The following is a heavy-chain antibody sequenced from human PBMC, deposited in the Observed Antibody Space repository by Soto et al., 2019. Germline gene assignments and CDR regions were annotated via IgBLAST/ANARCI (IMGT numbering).Heavy chain of an antibody. CDR1: GYDFARTW. J-gene: IGHJ4*02. V-gene: IGHV5-51*01. CDR3: ARLVGAYDSYFDH. Sequence: HGESLKISCXASGYDFARTWIGWVRQLPGKGLDWLGIIYPGDSETRYSPSFRGQVTFSVDMSISTAYLQWSSLKTSDIAIYYCARLVGAYDSYFDHWGQGTRVTVSS. CDR2: IYPGDSET. D-gene: IGHD5-12*01.